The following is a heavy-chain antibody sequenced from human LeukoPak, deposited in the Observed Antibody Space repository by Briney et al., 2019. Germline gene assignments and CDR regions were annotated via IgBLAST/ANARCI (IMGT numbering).Heavy chain of an antibody. CDR3: ARIMLSWREFDC. CDR2: VSAYNGNT. Sequence: ASVTVSCKASGYTFTSYGISWVRQAPGQGLEWMGWVSAYNGNTNYAQKLQGRVTMTTDTSTSTAYMELRSLRSDDTAVYYCARIMLSWREFDCWGQGTLVTVSS. J-gene: IGHJ4*02. CDR1: GYTFTSYG. V-gene: IGHV1-18*01. D-gene: IGHD1-26*01.